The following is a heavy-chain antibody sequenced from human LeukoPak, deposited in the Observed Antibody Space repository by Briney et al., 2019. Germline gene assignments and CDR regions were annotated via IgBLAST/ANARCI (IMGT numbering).Heavy chain of an antibody. CDR1: GGSFSGYY. Sequence: PSETLSLTCAVYGGSFSGYYWSWIRQPPGKGLEWIGEINHSGSTNYNPSLKSRVTISVDTSKNQFPLKLSSVTAADTAVYYCARGSLWFGELRYWGQGPLVTVSS. D-gene: IGHD3-10*01. CDR3: ARGSLWFGELRY. CDR2: INHSGST. V-gene: IGHV4-34*01. J-gene: IGHJ4*02.